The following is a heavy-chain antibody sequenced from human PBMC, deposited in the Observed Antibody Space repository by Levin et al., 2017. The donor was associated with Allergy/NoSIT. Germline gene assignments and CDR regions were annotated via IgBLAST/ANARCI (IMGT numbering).Heavy chain of an antibody. CDR3: AKARGRIAAASLVVLDV. Sequence: GESLKISCAASGFTFSSYAMSWVRQAPGKGLEWVSAISGSGGSTYYADSVKGRFTISRDNSKNTLYLQMNSLRAEDTAVYYCAKARGRIAAASLVVLDVWGQGTTVTVSS. J-gene: IGHJ6*02. V-gene: IGHV3-23*01. D-gene: IGHD6-13*01. CDR1: GFTFSSYA. CDR2: ISGSGGST.